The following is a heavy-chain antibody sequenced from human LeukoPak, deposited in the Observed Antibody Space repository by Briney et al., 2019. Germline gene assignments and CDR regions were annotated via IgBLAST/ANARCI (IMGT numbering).Heavy chain of an antibody. CDR2: IDARSGIT. V-gene: IGHV3-48*01. J-gene: IGHJ3*02. CDR3: ARTYDFGRGPPGDAFDN. Sequence: PGGSLRLSCAASGFTFSSYSMNWVRQAPGKGPEWVSYIDARSGITYYADSVQGRFTISRDNAKESVFLQMNGLRVDDTAVYYCARTYDFGRGPPGDAFDNWGQGTPVIVSS. D-gene: IGHD3-3*01. CDR1: GFTFSSYS.